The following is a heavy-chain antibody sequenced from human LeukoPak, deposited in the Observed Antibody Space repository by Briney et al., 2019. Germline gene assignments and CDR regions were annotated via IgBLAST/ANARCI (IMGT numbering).Heavy chain of an antibody. Sequence: SETLSLTCTVSGGSISSSSYYWSWIRQPPGKGLEWIGYIYYSGSTNYNPSLKSRVTISVDTSKNQFSLKLSSVTAADTAVYYCARQSYYDFWSGTPGGYFDYWGQGTLVTVSS. J-gene: IGHJ4*02. CDR3: ARQSYYDFWSGTPGGYFDY. D-gene: IGHD3-3*01. CDR2: IYYSGST. CDR1: GGSISSSSYY. V-gene: IGHV4-61*05.